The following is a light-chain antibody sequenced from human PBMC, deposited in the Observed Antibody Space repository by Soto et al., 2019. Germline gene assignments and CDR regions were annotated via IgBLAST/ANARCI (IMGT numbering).Light chain of an antibody. Sequence: DIQLTQSPSSLSASVGDRFTITCRASQGISSYLNWYQQKPGKAPKLLIYAASSLQSGVPSRFSGSGSGTDFTLTISSLQPEDFATYYCQQSYSTPQTFGPGTKVDIK. CDR2: AAS. J-gene: IGKJ3*01. CDR1: QGISSY. CDR3: QQSYSTPQT. V-gene: IGKV1-39*01.